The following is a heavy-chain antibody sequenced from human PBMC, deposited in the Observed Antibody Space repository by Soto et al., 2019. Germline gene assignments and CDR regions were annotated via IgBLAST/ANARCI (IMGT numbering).Heavy chain of an antibody. D-gene: IGHD1-20*01. CDR3: ARHYNTGAFFDY. Sequence: QLQLQESGPGLVKSSETLSLTCTVSGGSISSSHYWGWIRQPPGKGLEWIGSVFYSGSPYYSPSFNSRITISVDTSKNQFSLRVRSVTATDTAVYFCARHYNTGAFFDYWGQGNLVTVSS. CDR2: VFYSGSP. V-gene: IGHV4-39*01. CDR1: GGSISSSHY. J-gene: IGHJ4*02.